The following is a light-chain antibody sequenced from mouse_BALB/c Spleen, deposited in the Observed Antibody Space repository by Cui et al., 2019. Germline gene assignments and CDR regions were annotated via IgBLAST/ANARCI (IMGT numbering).Light chain of an antibody. J-gene: IGKJ5*01. CDR3: QNDYSYPLT. CDR1: QSLLNSGNQKNY. V-gene: IGKV8-19*01. Sequence: DIVMTQFPSSLPVTAGVKVTMSCKSSQSLLNSGNQKNYLTWYQQKPGQPPKLLIYWASTRESGVPDRFTGSGSGTDFTLTISSVQAEDLAVYYCQNDYSYPLTFGAGTKLELK. CDR2: WAS.